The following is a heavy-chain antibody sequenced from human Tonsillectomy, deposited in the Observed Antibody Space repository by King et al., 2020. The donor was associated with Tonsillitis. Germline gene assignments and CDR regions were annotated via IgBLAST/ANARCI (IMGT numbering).Heavy chain of an antibody. CDR3: ARGSGSWNPFDY. CDR2: IYYSGST. CDR1: GGSISSSSYY. Sequence: LQLQESRPGLVKPSETLSLTCTVSGGSISSSSYYWGWIRQPPGKGLEWIGSIYYSGSTYYNPSLKSRVTISVDTSKNQFSLKLSSVTAADTAVYYCARGSGSWNPFDYWGQGTLVTVSS. V-gene: IGHV4-39*07. D-gene: IGHD1-1*01. J-gene: IGHJ4*02.